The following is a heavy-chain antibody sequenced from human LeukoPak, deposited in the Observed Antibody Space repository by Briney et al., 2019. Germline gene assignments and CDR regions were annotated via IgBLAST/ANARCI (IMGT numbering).Heavy chain of an antibody. Sequence: PGGSLRLSCAGSGFTFSSYEMNWVRQAPGKGLEWVSYISSSGSTIYYADSVKGRFTISRDNAKNSLYLQMNSLRAEDTAVYYCASSSWPEFWFDPWGQGTLVTVSS. V-gene: IGHV3-48*03. CDR1: GFTFSSYE. J-gene: IGHJ5*02. D-gene: IGHD6-13*01. CDR2: ISSSGSTI. CDR3: ASSSWPEFWFDP.